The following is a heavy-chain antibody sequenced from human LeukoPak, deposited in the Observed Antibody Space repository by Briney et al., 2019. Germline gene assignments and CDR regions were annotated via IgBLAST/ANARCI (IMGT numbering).Heavy chain of an antibody. CDR1: GFTFSSYA. V-gene: IGHV3-23*01. CDR3: ARGTHYYDSSGTLDY. Sequence: GGSLRLSCAASGFTFSSYAMSWVRQIPGKGLEWVSGINGNGANTYYAASVKGRFTISRDNAKNSLYLQMNSLRAEDTAVYYCARGTHYYDSSGTLDYWGQGTLVTVSS. CDR2: INGNGANT. D-gene: IGHD3-22*01. J-gene: IGHJ4*02.